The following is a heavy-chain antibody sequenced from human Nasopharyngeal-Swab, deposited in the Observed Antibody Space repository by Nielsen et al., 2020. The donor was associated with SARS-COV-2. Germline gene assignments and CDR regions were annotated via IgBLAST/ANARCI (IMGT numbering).Heavy chain of an antibody. J-gene: IGHJ3*02. CDR1: GGSISSGGYS. CDR3: ARFDSSGYPDAFDI. CDR2: IYHSGST. D-gene: IGHD3-22*01. V-gene: IGHV4-30-2*01. Sequence: SETLSLTCAVPGGSISSGGYSWSWIRQPPGKGLEWIGYIYHSGSTYYNPSLKSRVTISVDRSKNQFSLKLSSVTAADTAVYYCARFDSSGYPDAFDIWGQGTMVTVSS.